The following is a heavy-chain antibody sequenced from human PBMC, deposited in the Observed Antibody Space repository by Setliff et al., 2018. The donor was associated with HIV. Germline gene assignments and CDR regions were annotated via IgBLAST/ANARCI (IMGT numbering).Heavy chain of an antibody. J-gene: IGHJ4*02. CDR3: AKEEDYLIDHLFDY. CDR2: INWNGRST. D-gene: IGHD4-17*01. V-gene: IGHV3-20*04. CDR1: GFTFDDYG. Sequence: LRLSCEAPGFTFDDYGMNWVRQAPGKGLEWVSGINWNGRSTGDADFVKGRFTISRDNAKNSLYLQMNSLRAEDTAVYYCAKEEDYLIDHLFDYWGQGTLVTVSS.